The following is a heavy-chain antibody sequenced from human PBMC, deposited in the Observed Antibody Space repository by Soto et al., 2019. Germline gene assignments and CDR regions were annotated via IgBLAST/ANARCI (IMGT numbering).Heavy chain of an antibody. CDR1: GGSISSGDYY. CDR2: IYYSVST. V-gene: IGHV4-30-4*01. D-gene: IGHD6-13*01. Sequence: GKTSETLSLTCTVSGGSISSGDYYWSWIRQPPGKGLERIGYIYYSVSTYSNPSLKSRVTISVDTSKNQFSLKLSSVTAADTAVYYCARESPQQLVWGLDDYYYGMDVWGQGTTVTVSS. J-gene: IGHJ6*02. CDR3: ARESPQQLVWGLDDYYYGMDV.